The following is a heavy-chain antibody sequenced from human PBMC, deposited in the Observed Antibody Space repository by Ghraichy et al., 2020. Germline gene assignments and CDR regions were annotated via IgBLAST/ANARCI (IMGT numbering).Heavy chain of an antibody. V-gene: IGHV3-48*02. D-gene: IGHD2-2*01. J-gene: IGHJ4*02. CDR3: AREICCSTSCYDSFDY. CDR1: GFTFSSYS. CDR2: ISSSSSTI. Sequence: GGSLRLSCAASGFTFSSYSMNWVRQAPGKGLEWVSYISSSSSTIYYADSVKGRFTISRDNAKNSLYLQMNSLRDEDTAVYYCAREICCSTSCYDSFDYWGQGTLVTVSS.